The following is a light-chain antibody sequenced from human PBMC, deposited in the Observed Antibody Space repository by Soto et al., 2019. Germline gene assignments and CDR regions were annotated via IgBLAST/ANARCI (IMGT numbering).Light chain of an antibody. CDR1: QSISNW. CDR3: QQYHTYPYT. V-gene: IGKV1-5*03. Sequence: DIQMTQSPSTLSASVGDRVTMTCRASQSISNWLAWYQQISGKAPRLLIYKASDLESGVPSRFSGSGSGTEFTLTISRLRPDDFATYYCQQYHTYPYTFGQGTKLDIK. J-gene: IGKJ2*01. CDR2: KAS.